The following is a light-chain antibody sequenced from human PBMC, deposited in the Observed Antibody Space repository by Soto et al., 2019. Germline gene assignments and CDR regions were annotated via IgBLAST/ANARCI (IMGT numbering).Light chain of an antibody. Sequence: EIGITQSPATLSVSPGERATLSCRATQSVNTNLAWYQQKPGQAPRLLIFGASTRASGIPARFSGSGSGTDFTLTISRLEPEDFAVYYCQQYGRSPITFGLGTRLE. V-gene: IGKV3-15*01. CDR3: QQYGRSPIT. J-gene: IGKJ5*01. CDR1: QSVNTN. CDR2: GAS.